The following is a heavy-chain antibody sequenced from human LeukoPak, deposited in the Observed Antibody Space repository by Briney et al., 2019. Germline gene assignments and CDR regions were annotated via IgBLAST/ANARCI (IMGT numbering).Heavy chain of an antibody. J-gene: IGHJ2*01. CDR2: IYTSGST. Sequence: SETLSLTCTVSGGSISSYYWSWIRQPAGKGLEWVGRIYTSGSTNYNPSLQSRVTMSVDTSKNQFSLKLSSVTAEDTAVYYCARDGSTTAVGYWYFDLWGRGTLVTVSS. D-gene: IGHD1-26*01. CDR3: ARDGSTTAVGYWYFDL. V-gene: IGHV4-4*07. CDR1: GGSISSYY.